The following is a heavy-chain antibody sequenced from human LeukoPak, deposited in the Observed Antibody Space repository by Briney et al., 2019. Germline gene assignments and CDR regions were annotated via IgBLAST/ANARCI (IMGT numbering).Heavy chain of an antibody. D-gene: IGHD3-10*01. CDR1: GGTFTSYA. V-gene: IGHV1-69*01. CDR2: MIPIFGTA. J-gene: IGHJ6*04. Sequence: SQKLSCKASGGTFTSYAGGWVRQSPGQGPEWMGGMIPIFGTANYAQKFQGRVTITADESTSTAYMELSRLRSEDTAVYYCARDRGTMVRGSGMDVWGKGTTVTVSS. CDR3: ARDRGTMVRGSGMDV.